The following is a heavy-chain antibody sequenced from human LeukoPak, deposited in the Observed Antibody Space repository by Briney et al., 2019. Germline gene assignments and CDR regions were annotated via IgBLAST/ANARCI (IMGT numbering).Heavy chain of an antibody. J-gene: IGHJ6*03. CDR1: GGSISSSSYY. CDR2: IYYSGST. D-gene: IGHD3-10*01. V-gene: IGHV4-39*07. Sequence: PSETLSLTCTVSGGSISSSSYYWGWIRQPPGKGLEWIGIIYYSGSTYSNPSLKSRVTISVDTSKNQFSLKLSSVTAADTAVYYCARVRYYYGSGSYTGYYYYYMDVWGKGTTVTISS. CDR3: ARVRYYYGSGSYTGYYYYYMDV.